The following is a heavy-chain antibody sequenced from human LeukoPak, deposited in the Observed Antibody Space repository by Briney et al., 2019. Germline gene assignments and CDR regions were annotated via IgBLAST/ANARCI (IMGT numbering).Heavy chain of an antibody. CDR1: GFKFSDYY. V-gene: IGHV3-11*01. D-gene: IGHD1-1*01. J-gene: IGHJ4*02. CDR2: ISSSGSTI. Sequence: PGGSLRLSCVASGFKFSDYYMNWIRQAPGKGLEWVSYISSSGSTIYYADSVKGRFTISRDNARNSLFLQMSSLRAEDTAVYFCARDLAERRNSWGQGTLVTVSS. CDR3: ARDLAERRNS.